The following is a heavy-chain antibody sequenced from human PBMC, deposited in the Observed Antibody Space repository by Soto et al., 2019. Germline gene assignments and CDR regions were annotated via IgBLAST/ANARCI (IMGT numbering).Heavy chain of an antibody. CDR2: ISGSGDDT. CDR3: AKDVRTYYDILTGSRGFDS. J-gene: IGHJ4*02. Sequence: GGSLRLSCAASGFTFSSYGMSWVRQGPGKGLEWVSGISGSGDDTYYADSVKGRFTISRDNSKKTLYLQMNSLRAEDTAVYYCAKDVRTYYDILTGSRGFDSWGLGTLVTVSS. CDR1: GFTFSSYG. V-gene: IGHV3-23*01. D-gene: IGHD3-9*01.